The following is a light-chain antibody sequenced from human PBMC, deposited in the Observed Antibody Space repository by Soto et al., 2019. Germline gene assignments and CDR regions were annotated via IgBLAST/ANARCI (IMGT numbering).Light chain of an antibody. CDR2: GNN. V-gene: IGLV1-44*01. CDR1: SSNIGSNT. CDR3: AAWDDSLNGPV. Sequence: QAVVTQPPSTSGTPGQRVTISCSGSSSNIGSNTVNWYQQLPGTAPKLLMYGNNQRPSGVPDRFSASKSGTSASLAISGLQSEDEADYYCAAWDDSLNGPVFGGGTKLIVL. J-gene: IGLJ2*01.